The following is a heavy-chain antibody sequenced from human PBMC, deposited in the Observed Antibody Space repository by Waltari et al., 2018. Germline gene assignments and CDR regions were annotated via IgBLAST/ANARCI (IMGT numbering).Heavy chain of an antibody. CDR1: GGSFSCYY. J-gene: IGHJ6*02. CDR2: LNHSGGT. D-gene: IGHD2-2*01. Sequence: QVQLQQWGAGLLKPSETLSLTFAVYGGSFSCYYWSWILQPPGKALEWIGELNHSGGTNYNPYLKSRVTISVDTSKNQFYLKLSCVTAADTAVYYCARGQSWGYRVVVRPRQYGMDVWGQGTTVTVSS. V-gene: IGHV4-34*01. CDR3: ARGQSWGYRVVVRPRQYGMDV.